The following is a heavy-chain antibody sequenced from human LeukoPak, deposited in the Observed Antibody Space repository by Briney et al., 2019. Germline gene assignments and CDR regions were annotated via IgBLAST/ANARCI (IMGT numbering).Heavy chain of an antibody. J-gene: IGHJ6*03. D-gene: IGHD3-16*01. CDR2: IYTSGST. CDR3: ARVAGFSSSTSYVYYYYYYMDV. Sequence: SETLSLTCTVSGYSISSGYYWGWIRQPAGKGLEWIGRIYTSGSTNYNPSLKSRVTMSVDTSKNQFSLKLSSVTAADTAVYYCARVAGFSSSTSYVYYYYYYMDVWGKGTTVTISS. CDR1: GYSISSGYY. V-gene: IGHV4-4*07.